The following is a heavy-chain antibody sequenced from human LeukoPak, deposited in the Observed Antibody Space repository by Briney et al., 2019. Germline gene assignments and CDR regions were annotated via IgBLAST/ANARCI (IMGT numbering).Heavy chain of an antibody. J-gene: IGHJ1*01. D-gene: IGHD2-2*01. V-gene: IGHV5-51*01. Sequence: GESLKISCQGFGYSFIDYWIGWLRQVPGKGMEWMGVIYPGDSRVRYNPSFQGQVTLSVDNSINTAYLYWVSLRASDTAMYYCVCLDLTSTGSLPWGQGTLVTVSS. CDR2: IYPGDSRV. CDR1: GYSFIDYW. CDR3: VCLDLTSTGSLP.